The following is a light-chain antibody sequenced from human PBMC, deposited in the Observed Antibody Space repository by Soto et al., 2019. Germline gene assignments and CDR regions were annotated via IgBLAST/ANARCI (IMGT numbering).Light chain of an antibody. J-gene: IGKJ4*01. Sequence: DIQMTQSPSTLSASVGDRVTITCRASQSISSWLARYQQKPGKAPKLLIYKTSNLESGVPSRFSGSGSGTEFSLTISSLQPDDFATYYCQQYKSFSLTFGGGTRVEVK. V-gene: IGKV1-5*03. CDR3: QQYKSFSLT. CDR2: KTS. CDR1: QSISSW.